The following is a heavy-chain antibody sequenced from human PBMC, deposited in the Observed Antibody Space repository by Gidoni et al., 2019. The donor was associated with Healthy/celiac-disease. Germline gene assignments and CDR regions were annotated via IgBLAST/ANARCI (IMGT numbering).Heavy chain of an antibody. V-gene: IGHV3-23*01. CDR1: GFTFSSYA. D-gene: IGHD3-10*01. Sequence: EVQLLESGGGLVQPGVSLRLSCAASGFTFSSYARSWVRQAPGKGREWVSAIRGSGGSTYYADSVKGRFTISRDNSKNTLYLQMNSLRAEDTAVYYCAKTSQYKYYGSGSYYNAYWGQGTLVTVSS. CDR2: IRGSGGST. CDR3: AKTSQYKYYGSGSYYNAY. J-gene: IGHJ4*02.